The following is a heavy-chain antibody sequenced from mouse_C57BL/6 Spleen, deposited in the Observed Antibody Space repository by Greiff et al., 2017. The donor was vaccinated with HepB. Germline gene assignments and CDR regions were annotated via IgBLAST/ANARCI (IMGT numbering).Heavy chain of an antibody. J-gene: IGHJ2*01. V-gene: IGHV1-26*01. CDR3: ARFRAYFDY. D-gene: IGHD3-2*02. CDR2: INPNNGGT. Sequence: EVQLQQSGPELVKPGASVKISCKASGYTFTDYYMNWVKQSHGKSLEWIGDINPNNGGTSYNQKFKGKATLTVDKSSSTAYMELRSLTSEDSAVYYCARFRAYFDYWGQGTTLTVSS. CDR1: GYTFTDYY.